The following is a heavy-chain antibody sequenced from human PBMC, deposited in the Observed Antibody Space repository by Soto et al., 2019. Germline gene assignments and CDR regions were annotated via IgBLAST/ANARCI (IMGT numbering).Heavy chain of an antibody. V-gene: IGHV1-58*01. CDR1: GFTFTSSA. J-gene: IGHJ4*02. CDR2: IVVGSGNT. D-gene: IGHD5-18*01. CDR3: AADGYSYSVGLDY. Sequence: SVKVSCKASGFTFTSSAVQWVRQARGQRLEWIGWIVVGSGNTNYAQKFQERVTITRDMSTSTAYMELSSLRSEDTAVYYCAADGYSYSVGLDYWGQGTLVTVSS.